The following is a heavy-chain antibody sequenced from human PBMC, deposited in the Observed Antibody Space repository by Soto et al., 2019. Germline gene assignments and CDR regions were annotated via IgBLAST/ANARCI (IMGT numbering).Heavy chain of an antibody. CDR3: ARGKGMEENYFYYGLDI. Sequence: ASVKVSCKASGYTCSTYAMHWGLRAPGQGLEWMGWLNGGTGQTRYSQKFQDRVIITRDTSASTGYMELSSLTSEDTAVYYCARGKGMEENYFYYGLDIWGQGTTVTVSS. V-gene: IGHV1-3*01. CDR1: GYTCSTYA. CDR2: LNGGTGQT. J-gene: IGHJ6*02. D-gene: IGHD1-1*01.